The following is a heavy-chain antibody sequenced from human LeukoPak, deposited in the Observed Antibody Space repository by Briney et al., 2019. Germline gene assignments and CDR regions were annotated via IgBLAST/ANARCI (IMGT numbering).Heavy chain of an antibody. V-gene: IGHV3-7*03. Sequence: GGSLLSCAASGVTLSSYAMSWARQAPGKGLEWVANINKDGSERNYVDSVKGRFTISRDNTKNSLYLQMNSLKAEDTAVYYCARIISLTLDAFDFWGQGTMVTVSS. J-gene: IGHJ3*01. CDR1: GVTLSSYA. CDR3: ARIISLTLDAFDF. CDR2: INKDGSER.